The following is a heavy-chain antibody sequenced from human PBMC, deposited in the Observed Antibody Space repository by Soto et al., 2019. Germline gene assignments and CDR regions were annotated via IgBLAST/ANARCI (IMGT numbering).Heavy chain of an antibody. CDR2: IYYSGST. Sequence: SETLSLTCTVSGGSISSYYWSWIRQPPGKGLEWIGYIYYSGSTNYNPSLKSRVTISVDTSKNQFSLKLSSVTAADTAVYYCASYSRSWANWFDPWGEGTLVT. V-gene: IGHV4-59*08. CDR3: ASYSRSWANWFDP. D-gene: IGHD6-13*01. CDR1: GGSISSYY. J-gene: IGHJ5*02.